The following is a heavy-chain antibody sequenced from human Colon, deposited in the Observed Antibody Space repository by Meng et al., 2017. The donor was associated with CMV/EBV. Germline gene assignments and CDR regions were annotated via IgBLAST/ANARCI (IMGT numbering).Heavy chain of an antibody. Sequence: GGSLRLSCAASGFTFRNYAMHWVRQAPGKGLEWVAVISNDGSSQYYADSVKGRFTISRDESRSTLFLQMDSLRAEDMGVYYCARDRRHYDEGSGYGSIDYWGQGTLVTVSS. CDR1: GFTFRNYA. CDR3: ARDRRHYDEGSGYGSIDY. CDR2: ISNDGSSQ. J-gene: IGHJ4*02. D-gene: IGHD3-22*01. V-gene: IGHV3-30-3*01.